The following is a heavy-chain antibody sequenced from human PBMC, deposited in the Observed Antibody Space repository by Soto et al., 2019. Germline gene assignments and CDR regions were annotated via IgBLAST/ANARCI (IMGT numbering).Heavy chain of an antibody. D-gene: IGHD3-9*01. CDR1: GFPFDAYA. J-gene: IGHJ5*01. V-gene: IGHV3-9*01. Sequence: EVQLVESGGGVVQPGRSLRLSCAASGFPFDAYAMHWVRQAPGKGLEWVSGISWNSGRVGYAGSVKGRFTISRDNAKNSLHLQMNSLRGEDTALYFCAKESLRYAKSYKWFDSWGQGTLVTVSS. CDR2: ISWNSGRV. CDR3: AKESLRYAKSYKWFDS.